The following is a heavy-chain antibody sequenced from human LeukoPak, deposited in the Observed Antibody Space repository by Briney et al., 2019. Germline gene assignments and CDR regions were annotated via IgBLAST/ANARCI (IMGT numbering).Heavy chain of an antibody. D-gene: IGHD3-10*01. V-gene: IGHV3-53*04. J-gene: IGHJ6*02. CDR3: ATRVRGVMGYYYGMDV. Sequence: GGSLRLSCAASGFTFSSYAMSWVRQAPGKGLEWVSVIYSGGSTYYADSVKGRFTISRRNSKNTLYLQMNSLRAEDTAVYYCATRVRGVMGYYYGMDVWGQGTTVTVSS. CDR1: GFTFSSYA. CDR2: IYSGGST.